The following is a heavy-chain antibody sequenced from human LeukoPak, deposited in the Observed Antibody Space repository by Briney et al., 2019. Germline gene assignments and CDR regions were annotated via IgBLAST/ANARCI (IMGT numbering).Heavy chain of an antibody. Sequence: PGGALRLSCAGSGFTFVSYTRNGVRPAPGEGLEWVSSMRNNSSYIYYADSVKGRFTISRDNAKNSLYLQMISLRAEDKAVYYCVRTVLRSLGECSLGGWFDPWGQGTLVIVSS. CDR1: GFTFVSYT. D-gene: IGHD3-16*01. CDR3: VRTVLRSLGECSLGGWFDP. CDR2: MRNNSSYI. J-gene: IGHJ5*02. V-gene: IGHV3-21*01.